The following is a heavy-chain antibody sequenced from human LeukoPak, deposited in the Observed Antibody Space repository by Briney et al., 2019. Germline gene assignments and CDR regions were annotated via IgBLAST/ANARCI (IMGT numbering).Heavy chain of an antibody. CDR2: VSGSGVST. J-gene: IGHJ4*02. CDR1: GFTFSRYA. V-gene: IGHV3-23*01. D-gene: IGHD2-21*02. Sequence: GGSLRLSCAASGFTFSRYAMNWVRQAPGKGLEWVASVSGSGVSTYYADSVKGRFTISRDNSKNTLYLQMNSLRAEDTAVYYCAMLGCGGDCYSGRNWGQGTLVTVSS. CDR3: AMLGCGGDCYSGRN.